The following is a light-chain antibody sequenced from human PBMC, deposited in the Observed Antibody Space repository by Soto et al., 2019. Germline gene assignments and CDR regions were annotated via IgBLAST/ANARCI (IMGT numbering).Light chain of an antibody. Sequence: DVVMTQSPLSLSVTLGQPASISCRSSQSLAYSDGNTYLSWFQQRPGQSPRRLIYKVFNRDSGVPDRFSGSGSGTDFTLKISRVEAEDVGVYYCMQGTYWPNAFGQGTKLEIK. CDR3: MQGTYWPNA. CDR1: QSLAYSDGNTY. CDR2: KVF. V-gene: IGKV2-30*01. J-gene: IGKJ2*01.